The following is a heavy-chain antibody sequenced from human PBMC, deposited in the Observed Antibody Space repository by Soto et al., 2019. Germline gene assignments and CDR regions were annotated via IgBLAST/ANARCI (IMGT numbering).Heavy chain of an antibody. Sequence: PGGSLRLSCAASGFTVNNNYMSWVRQVPGKGLEWVSSMYAGDSKFYADSVKGRFTISRNNSRNTLNLQIYSLRAEDAVVYYCASSYFYDSGGYYPFDYWGQGT. CDR1: GFTVNNNY. V-gene: IGHV3-66*01. J-gene: IGHJ4*02. CDR2: MYAGDSK. CDR3: ASSYFYDSGGYYPFDY. D-gene: IGHD3-22*01.